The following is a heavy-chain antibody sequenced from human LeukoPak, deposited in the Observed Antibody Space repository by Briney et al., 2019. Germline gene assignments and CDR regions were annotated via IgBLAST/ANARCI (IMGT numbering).Heavy chain of an antibody. CDR1: GFTFRSYA. Sequence: LAGGSLRLSCAASGFTFRSYAMNWVRQAPGKGLEWVSGISGSGGGTYYADSVKGRFTISRDNSKNTLYLQMNSLRAEDTAVYYCAKDLEGSGSYYNYYYYGMDVWGQGTTVTVSS. CDR3: AKDLEGSGSYYNYYYYGMDV. V-gene: IGHV3-23*01. J-gene: IGHJ6*02. D-gene: IGHD3-10*01. CDR2: ISGSGGGT.